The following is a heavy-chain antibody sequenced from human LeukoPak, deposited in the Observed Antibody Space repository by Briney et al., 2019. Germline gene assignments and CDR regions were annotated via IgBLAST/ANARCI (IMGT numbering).Heavy chain of an antibody. Sequence: PGGSLRLSCAASGFTFSSYVMHWVRQAPGKGLEWVAVISYDGSNKYYADSVKGRFTISRDNSKNTLYLQMNSLRPEDTAGYYCAKNSDYGDELGYWGQGTLVTVSS. CDR1: GFTFSSYV. V-gene: IGHV3-30*18. CDR2: ISYDGSNK. CDR3: AKNSDYGDELGY. J-gene: IGHJ4*02. D-gene: IGHD4-17*01.